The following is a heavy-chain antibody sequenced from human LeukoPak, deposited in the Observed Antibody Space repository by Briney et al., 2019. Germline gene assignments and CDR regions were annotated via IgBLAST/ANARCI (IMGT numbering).Heavy chain of an antibody. Sequence: SETLSLTCTVSGGSISSYHWSWIRQPPGKGLEWIGYIYYSGSTNYNPSLKSRVTISVDTSKNQFSLKLSSVTAADTAVYYCARLPYYDFWSGYPKYGMDVWGQGTTVTVSS. CDR1: GGSISSYH. J-gene: IGHJ6*02. V-gene: IGHV4-59*01. D-gene: IGHD3-3*01. CDR2: IYYSGST. CDR3: ARLPYYDFWSGYPKYGMDV.